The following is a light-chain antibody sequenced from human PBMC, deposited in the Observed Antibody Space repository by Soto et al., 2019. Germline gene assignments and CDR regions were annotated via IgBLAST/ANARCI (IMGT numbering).Light chain of an antibody. J-gene: IGKJ2*01. V-gene: IGKV1-16*01. CDR1: HDTSNS. CDR2: GAS. Sequence: DIQMTQSPSSLSASVGDRVTITCRASHDTSNSVAWFQQRPGMAPKSLIYGASSLQSGVSSRFSGSGSGTQFTLTISSLQPADFATYYCQQYSSFPYTFGQGTKLEIK. CDR3: QQYSSFPYT.